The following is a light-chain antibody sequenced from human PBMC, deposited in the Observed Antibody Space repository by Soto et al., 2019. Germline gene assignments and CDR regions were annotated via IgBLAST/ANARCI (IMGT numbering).Light chain of an antibody. Sequence: QAVVTQEPSLTVSPGGTVTLTCGSSTGDVTSAHYPSWIQQKPCHAPQTLIYDASNKHSWTPARFSGSLLGGKAALTLSGAQPEDEADYYCFLSYSGTNWVFGGGTKLTVL. CDR3: FLSYSGTNWV. CDR2: DAS. V-gene: IGLV7-46*01. CDR1: TGDVTSAHY. J-gene: IGLJ3*02.